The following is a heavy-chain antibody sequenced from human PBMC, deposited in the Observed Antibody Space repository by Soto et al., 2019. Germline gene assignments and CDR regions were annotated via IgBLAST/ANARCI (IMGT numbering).Heavy chain of an antibody. J-gene: IGHJ4*02. CDR1: GGSISSGDYY. CDR3: ARWLGYGPHFDY. D-gene: IGHD5-12*01. Sequence: QVQLQESGPGLVKPSQTLSLTCTVSGGSISSGDYYWSWIRQPPGKGLEWIGYIYYSGSTYYNPSLKSRVTISVDTSKSQFPLKLGSVTAADTAVYYCARWLGYGPHFDYWGQGTLVTVSS. CDR2: IYYSGST. V-gene: IGHV4-30-4*01.